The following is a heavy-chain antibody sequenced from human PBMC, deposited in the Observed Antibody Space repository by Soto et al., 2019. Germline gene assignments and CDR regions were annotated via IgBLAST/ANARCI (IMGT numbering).Heavy chain of an antibody. CDR1: GFTFDDYA. J-gene: IGHJ4*02. CDR3: AKGYSSKPTSFDY. CDR2: ISWNSGSI. D-gene: IGHD6-13*01. V-gene: IGHV3-9*01. Sequence: GGSLRLSCAASGFTFDDYAMHWVRQAPGKGLEWVSGISWNSGSIGYADSVKGRFTISKDNAKNSLYLQMNSLRAEDTALYYCAKGYSSKPTSFDYWGQGTLVTVSS.